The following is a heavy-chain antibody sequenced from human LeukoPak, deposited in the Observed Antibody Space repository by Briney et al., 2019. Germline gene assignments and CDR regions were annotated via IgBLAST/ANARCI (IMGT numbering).Heavy chain of an antibody. Sequence: GGSLRLSCAASGFTVSSNYMSWVRQAPGKGLEWVSVIYSGGSTYYADSVKGRFTISRDNSKNTLYLQMNSLRAEDTAVYYCARDGPPNYSSGWVYMGVWGEGTTVTISS. CDR3: ARDGPPNYSSGWVYMGV. J-gene: IGHJ6*03. D-gene: IGHD6-25*01. CDR2: IYSGGST. CDR1: GFTVSSNY. V-gene: IGHV3-66*01.